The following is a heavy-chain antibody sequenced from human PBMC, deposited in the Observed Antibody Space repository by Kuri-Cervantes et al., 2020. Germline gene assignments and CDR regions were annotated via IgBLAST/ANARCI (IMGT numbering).Heavy chain of an antibody. CDR1: GFTFSSYN. J-gene: IGHJ2*01. CDR3: ARGRVVVVAKRWYFDL. D-gene: IGHD2-15*01. Sequence: GESLKISCAASGFTFSSYNMDWVRQAPGKGLEWVAYIRGSSNRILYADSVKGRFTISRDNAKNSLYLQMNSLRAEDTAVYYCARGRVVVVAKRWYFDLWGRGTLVTVSS. V-gene: IGHV3-48*01. CDR2: IRGSSNRI.